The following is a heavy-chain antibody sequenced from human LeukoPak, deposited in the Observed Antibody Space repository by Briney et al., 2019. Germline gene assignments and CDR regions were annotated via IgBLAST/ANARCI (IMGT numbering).Heavy chain of an antibody. J-gene: IGHJ4*02. CDR1: GFTFSSYSM. Sequence: LRLSCAASGFTFSSYSMNWIRQPPGKALEWLALIDWDDDKYYSTSLKTRLTISKDTSKNQVVLTMTNMDPVDTATYYCARIAPSGRGCKGDYWGQGTLVTVSS. CDR3: ARIAPSGRGCKGDY. CDR2: IDWDDDK. D-gene: IGHD3-10*01. V-gene: IGHV2-70*01.